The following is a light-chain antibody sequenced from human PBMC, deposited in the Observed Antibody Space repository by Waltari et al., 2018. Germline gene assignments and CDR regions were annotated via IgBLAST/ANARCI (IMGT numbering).Light chain of an antibody. J-gene: IGKJ2*01. V-gene: IGKV2-30*02. CDR1: QSLVHSDGNTY. CDR3: MQGTHWPYT. CDR2: KVS. Sequence: VVMTQSPLSLPVTLGQPASISCKSSQSLVHSDGNTYLMWFQQRPGQSPRRLIYKVSTRESGVPDRFSGSGSGTDFTLKISRVEAEDVGVYYCMQGTHWPYTFGQGTKLDIK.